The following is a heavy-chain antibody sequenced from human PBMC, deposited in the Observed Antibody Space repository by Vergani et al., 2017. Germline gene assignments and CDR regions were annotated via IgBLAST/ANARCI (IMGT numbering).Heavy chain of an antibody. CDR2: ISYDGSNK. CDR3: AKEIHFTGIEAAGKVQYYGMDV. Sequence: QVQLVESGGGVVQPGRSLRLSCAASGFTFSSYGMHWVRQAPGKGLEWVAVISYDGSNKYYADSVKGRFTISRDNSKNTLYLQMNSLRAEDTAVYYCAKEIHFTGIEAAGKVQYYGMDVWGQGTTVTVSS. J-gene: IGHJ6*02. CDR1: GFTFSSYG. D-gene: IGHD6-13*01. V-gene: IGHV3-30*18.